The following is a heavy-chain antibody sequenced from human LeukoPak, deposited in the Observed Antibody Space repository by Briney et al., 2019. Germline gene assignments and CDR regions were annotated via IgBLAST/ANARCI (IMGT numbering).Heavy chain of an antibody. CDR2: ISAYNGNT. CDR3: AREDRGFSGATISYYFDY. D-gene: IGHD5-12*01. V-gene: IGHV1-18*01. CDR1: GYTFTSYG. J-gene: IGHJ4*02. Sequence: ASVKVSCKASGYTFTSYGISWVRQAPGQGLEWMGWISAYNGNTNYAQKLQGRVTMTTDTSTSTAYMELSRLRSDDTAVYYCAREDRGFSGATISYYFDYWGQGTLVTVSS.